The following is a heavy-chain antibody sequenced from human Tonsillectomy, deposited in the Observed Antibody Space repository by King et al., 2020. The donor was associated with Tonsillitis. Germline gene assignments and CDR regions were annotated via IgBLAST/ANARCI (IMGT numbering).Heavy chain of an antibody. CDR3: ALDILTGFYDY. CDR1: GYTSSTYG. D-gene: IGHD3-9*01. CDR2: INAYNVNT. V-gene: IGHV1-18*01. J-gene: IGHJ4*02. Sequence: QLVQSGAEVKKPGASVKVSCKASGYTSSTYGITWVRQAPGQGLEWMGWINAYNVNTIYAQKLQGRVTVTTDTSTSTAYMELRSLRSDDTAVYYCALDILTGFYDYWGQGTLVAVSS.